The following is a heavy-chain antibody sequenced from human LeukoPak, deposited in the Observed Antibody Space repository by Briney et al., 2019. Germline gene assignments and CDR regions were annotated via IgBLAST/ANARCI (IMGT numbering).Heavy chain of an antibody. D-gene: IGHD4-23*01. CDR2: IYPRDGST. CDR3: ARDYGGNSGWFDP. J-gene: IGHJ5*02. Sequence: ASVKVSCKASGYTFTSNYIHWVRQAPGQGLEWMGMIYPRDGSTSYAQKFQGRVTLTRSTSISTAYMELRSLTSEDTAVYYCARDYGGNSGWFDPWGQGTLVTVSS. V-gene: IGHV1-46*01. CDR1: GYTFTSNY.